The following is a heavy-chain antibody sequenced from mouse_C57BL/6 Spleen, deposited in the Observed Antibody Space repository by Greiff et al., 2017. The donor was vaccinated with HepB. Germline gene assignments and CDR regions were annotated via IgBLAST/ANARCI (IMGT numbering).Heavy chain of an antibody. J-gene: IGHJ2*01. CDR3: ARGEGTTVVSYFDY. CDR1: GYTFTSYW. D-gene: IGHD1-1*01. Sequence: QVQLQQPGAELVKPGASVKLSCKASGYTFTSYWMQWVKQRPGQGLEWIGEIDPSDSYTNYNQKFKGKATLTVDTSSSTAYMQLSSLTSEDSAVYYCARGEGTTVVSYFDYWGQGTTLTVSS. V-gene: IGHV1-50*01. CDR2: IDPSDSYT.